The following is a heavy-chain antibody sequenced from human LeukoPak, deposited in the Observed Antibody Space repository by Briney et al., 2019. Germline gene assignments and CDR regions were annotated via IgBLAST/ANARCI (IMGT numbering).Heavy chain of an antibody. CDR2: INHSGST. CDR3: ARDRDTDCSSTSCPFWFDP. V-gene: IGHV4-34*01. CDR1: GGSFSGYY. D-gene: IGHD2-2*01. Sequence: PSETLSLTCAVYGGSFSGYYWSWIRQPPGKELEWIGEINHSGSTNYNPSLKSRVTISVDTSKNQFSLKLSSVTAADTAVYYCARDRDTDCSSTSCPFWFDPWGQGTLVTVSS. J-gene: IGHJ5*02.